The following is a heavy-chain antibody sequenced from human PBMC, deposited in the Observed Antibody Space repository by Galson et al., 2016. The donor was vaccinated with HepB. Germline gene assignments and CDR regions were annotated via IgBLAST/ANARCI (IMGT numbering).Heavy chain of an antibody. CDR2: INYAGSP. CDR3: ARHTSTRGAFDY. V-gene: IGHV4-39*01. Sequence: SETLSLTCTVSGDSISSSDYYWGWIRQPPGKGLEWIASINYAGSPYYNPSLKDRVTISVDTSKNQFSLKVSSVTAADTAVYYCARHTSTRGAFDYWGQGRLVTVPS. J-gene: IGHJ4*02. CDR1: GDSISSSDYY. D-gene: IGHD4/OR15-4a*01.